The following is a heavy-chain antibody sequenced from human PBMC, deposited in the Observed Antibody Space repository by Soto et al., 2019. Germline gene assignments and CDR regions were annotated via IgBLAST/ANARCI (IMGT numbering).Heavy chain of an antibody. J-gene: IGHJ6*02. V-gene: IGHV3-13*01. CDR1: GFTFSSYD. CDR2: IGTAGDT. CDR3: ARDPGKLPYFDSLSRGMDV. D-gene: IGHD3-9*01. Sequence: PGGSLRLSCAASGFTFSSYDMHWVRQATGKGLEWVSAIGTAGDTYYPGSVKGRFTISRENAKNSLYLQMNSLRAGDTAVYYCARDPGKLPYFDSLSRGMDVWGQGTTVTVSS.